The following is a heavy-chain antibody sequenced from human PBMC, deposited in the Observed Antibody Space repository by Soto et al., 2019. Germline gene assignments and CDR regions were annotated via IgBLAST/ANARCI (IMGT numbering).Heavy chain of an antibody. CDR1: GFTFSSYS. D-gene: IGHD4-17*01. V-gene: IGHV3-21*01. CDR3: ARDRTWVYGDLFDY. Sequence: GGSLRLSCAASGFTFSSYSMNWVRQAPGKGLEWVSSISSSSSYIYYADSVKGRFTISRDNAKNSLYLQMNSLRAEDTAVYYCARDRTWVYGDLFDYWGQGTLVTVSS. CDR2: ISSSSSYI. J-gene: IGHJ4*02.